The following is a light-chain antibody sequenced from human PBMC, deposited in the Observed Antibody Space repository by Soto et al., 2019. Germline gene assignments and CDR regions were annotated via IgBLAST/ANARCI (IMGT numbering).Light chain of an antibody. CDR2: GAS. CDR1: QDINSW. Sequence: DIQMTQSPSSVSASVGDRVTITCRASQDINSWLAWYQQKPGRAPNLLIYGASDLQSGVPSRFSGSGSVTDFTLTISSLQPEDFATYYCQQTNSFPLTFGGGTKVGIK. V-gene: IGKV1-12*01. CDR3: QQTNSFPLT. J-gene: IGKJ4*01.